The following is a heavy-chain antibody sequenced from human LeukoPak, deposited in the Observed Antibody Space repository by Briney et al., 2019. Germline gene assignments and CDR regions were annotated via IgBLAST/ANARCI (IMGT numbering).Heavy chain of an antibody. V-gene: IGHV3-21*01. CDR2: ISSTTSYI. CDR1: GFTFSSYS. J-gene: IGHJ4*02. CDR3: ARLRDGYNYDY. Sequence: GGSLRLSCKVSGFTFSSYSMNWVRQAPGRGLEWVSSISSTTSYIYYADSVRGRFTISRDNAKNSLYLQMNSLRAEDTAVYYRARLRDGYNYDYWGQGTLVTVSS. D-gene: IGHD5-24*01.